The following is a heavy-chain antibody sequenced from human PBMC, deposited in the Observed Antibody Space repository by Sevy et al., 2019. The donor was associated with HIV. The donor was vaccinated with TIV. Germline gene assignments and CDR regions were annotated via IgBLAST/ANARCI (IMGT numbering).Heavy chain of an antibody. Sequence: GGSLRLSCAASGFIFNDYWMHWVRQGSGKGLVWVSRINSDGSTTRYADSVKGRFTISRDNAKNTLYLQMNGLRAEDTAVYYCARDLTVTTSPYFDYWGQGTLVTVSS. D-gene: IGHD4-17*01. CDR1: GFIFNDYW. J-gene: IGHJ4*02. CDR3: ARDLTVTTSPYFDY. CDR2: INSDGSTT. V-gene: IGHV3-74*01.